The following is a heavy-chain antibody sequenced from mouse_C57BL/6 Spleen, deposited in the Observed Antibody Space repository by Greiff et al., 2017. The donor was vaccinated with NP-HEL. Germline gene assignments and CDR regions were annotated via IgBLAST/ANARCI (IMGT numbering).Heavy chain of an antibody. CDR2: IYPGDGDT. V-gene: IGHV1-80*01. Sequence: VQLQQSGAELVKPGASVKISCKASGYAFSSYWMNWVKQRPGKGLEWIGQIYPGDGDTNYNGKFKGKATLTADKSSSTAYMQLSSLTSEDSAVYFCARGLLLLPTWYFDVWGTGTTVTVSS. CDR1: GYAFSSYW. CDR3: ARGLLLLPTWYFDV. D-gene: IGHD1-1*01. J-gene: IGHJ1*03.